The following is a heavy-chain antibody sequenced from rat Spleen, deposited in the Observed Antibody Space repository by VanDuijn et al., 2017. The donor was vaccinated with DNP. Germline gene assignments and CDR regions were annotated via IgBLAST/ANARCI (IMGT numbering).Heavy chain of an antibody. D-gene: IGHD3-2*01. CDR2: ITYSDSTT. Sequence: EVQLVESGGDLVQPGRSLKLSCTASGITFSNYDMAWVRQAPTKGLEWVASITYSDSTTYYRDSVKGRFTVSRDNAKSTLYLQMDSLRSEDTATYYCTTEDSTRCFDYWGQGVMVTVSS. CDR1: GITFSNYD. V-gene: IGHV5-20*01. CDR3: TTEDSTRCFDY. J-gene: IGHJ2*01.